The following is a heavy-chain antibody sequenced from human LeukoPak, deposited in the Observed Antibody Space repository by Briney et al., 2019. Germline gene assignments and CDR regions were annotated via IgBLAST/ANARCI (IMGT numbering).Heavy chain of an antibody. J-gene: IGHJ4*02. Sequence: GGSLRLSCAASGFTVSSNYISWVRQVPGKGLEWVSVIYSGGTTYYADSVKGRFTISRHNSKNTLYLQMNSLRAEDTAVYYCARGTPLGDWGQGTLVTVSS. CDR1: GFTVSSNY. CDR2: IYSGGTT. CDR3: ARGTPLGD. V-gene: IGHV3-53*04. D-gene: IGHD2-15*01.